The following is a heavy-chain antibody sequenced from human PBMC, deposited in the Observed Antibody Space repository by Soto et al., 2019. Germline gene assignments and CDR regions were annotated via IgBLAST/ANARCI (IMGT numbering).Heavy chain of an antibody. V-gene: IGHV3-15*01. J-gene: IGHJ4*02. D-gene: IGHD1-1*01. Sequence: GGSLRLSCAASGFRFSDAWMTWVRQVPGRGLEWVGRIKSKARDEETDYAAAVKGRFTISRDDSRNTLYLQMHSLTAEDTAVYYCSTDGTSYGSFDYWGQGALVTVSS. CDR3: STDGTSYGSFDY. CDR1: GFRFSDAW. CDR2: IKSKARDEET.